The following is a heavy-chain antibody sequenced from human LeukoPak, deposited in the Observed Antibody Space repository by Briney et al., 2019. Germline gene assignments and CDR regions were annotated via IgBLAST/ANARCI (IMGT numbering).Heavy chain of an antibody. CDR1: GFTFSDYY. CDR2: ISFDGNNK. V-gene: IGHV3-30*03. J-gene: IGHJ3*02. D-gene: IGHD3-9*01. CDR3: ARDPYDILTGYPGAFDI. Sequence: GGSLRLSCAASGFTFSDYYMSWIRQAPGKGLEWEAVISFDGNNKYYADSVKGRFTISRDNSKNTLYLQMNSLRAEDTAVYYCARDPYDILTGYPGAFDIWGQGTMVTVSS.